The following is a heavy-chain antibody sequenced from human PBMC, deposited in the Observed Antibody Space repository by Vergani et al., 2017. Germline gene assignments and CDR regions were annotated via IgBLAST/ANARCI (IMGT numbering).Heavy chain of an antibody. CDR3: ARLSLRGWFDP. CDR2: IYYSGST. J-gene: IGHJ5*02. D-gene: IGHD3-3*02. V-gene: IGHV4-39*01. CDR1: GGSISSSSYY. Sequence: QLQLQESGPGLVKPSETLSLTCTVSGGSISSSSYYWGWIRQPPGKGLEWIGSIYYSGSTYYNPSLKSRVTMSVDTSKNQFSLKLTSVTAADTAVYYCARLSLRGWFDPWGQGTLVTVSS.